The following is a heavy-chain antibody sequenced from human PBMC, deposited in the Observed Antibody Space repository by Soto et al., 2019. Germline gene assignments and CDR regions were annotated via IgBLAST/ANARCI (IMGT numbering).Heavy chain of an antibody. Sequence: QVQLVRSGPEVKKPGSSVKVSCMASTGTFPHYALSWVRQAPGQGLEWMGGIIPVLATTTYAQKFQGRVSITADESTSTAYMELSSLRSDDTAVYYCACNWGNSLKNWLAPWGQGTLVTVSS. CDR3: ACNWGNSLKNWLAP. D-gene: IGHD7-27*01. CDR2: IIPVLATT. V-gene: IGHV1-69*01. J-gene: IGHJ5*02. CDR1: TGTFPHYA.